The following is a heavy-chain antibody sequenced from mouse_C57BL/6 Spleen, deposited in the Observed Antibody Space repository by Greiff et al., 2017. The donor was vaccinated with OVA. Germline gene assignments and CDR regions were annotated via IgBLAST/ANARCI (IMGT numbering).Heavy chain of an antibody. CDR3: TTPITTVVATGGYYFDY. D-gene: IGHD1-1*01. V-gene: IGHV14-1*01. CDR2: IDPEDGDT. J-gene: IGHJ2*01. CDR1: GFNIKDYY. Sequence: VQLKESGAELVRPGASVKLSCTASGFNIKDYYMHWVKQRPEQGLEWIGRIDPEDGDTEYAPKFQGKATMTAATSTNPAYMQLSSLTSEDTAVYYCTTPITTVVATGGYYFDYWGQGTTLTVSS.